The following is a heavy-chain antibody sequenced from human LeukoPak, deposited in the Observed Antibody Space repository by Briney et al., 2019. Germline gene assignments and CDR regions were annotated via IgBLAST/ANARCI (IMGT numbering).Heavy chain of an antibody. J-gene: IGHJ4*02. CDR3: ARGRRSDSSGPPYFDY. D-gene: IGHD6-19*01. Sequence: PGGSLRLSCVASGFIFSNYWMSWVRQAPGKGLEWVANIKQDGSGKWNVDSVKGRFTISRDNAKNSLYLEMNSLRAEDTAVYYCARGRRSDSSGPPYFDYWGQGTLVTVSS. CDR2: IKQDGSGK. V-gene: IGHV3-7*01. CDR1: GFIFSNYW.